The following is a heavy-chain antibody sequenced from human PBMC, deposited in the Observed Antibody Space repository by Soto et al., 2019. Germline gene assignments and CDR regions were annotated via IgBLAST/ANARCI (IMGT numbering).Heavy chain of an antibody. CDR3: ARVQSITTWNTHEAFDI. CDR2: INPNSGGT. CDR1: GYTFTGYY. J-gene: IGHJ3*02. V-gene: IGHV1-2*04. D-gene: IGHD1-20*01. Sequence: GASVKVYCKASGYTFTGYYMHWVRQAPGQGFEWMGWINPNSGGTNYAQKFQGWVTMTRDTSISTAYMELSRLRSDDTAVYYCARVQSITTWNTHEAFDIWGKGTMVTV.